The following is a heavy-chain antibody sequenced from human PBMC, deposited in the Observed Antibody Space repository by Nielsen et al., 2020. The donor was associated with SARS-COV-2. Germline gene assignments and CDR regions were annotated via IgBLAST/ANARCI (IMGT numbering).Heavy chain of an antibody. J-gene: IGHJ4*02. CDR3: ARGYGGRDFDY. CDR2: INHSGST. D-gene: IGHD4-23*01. Sequence: GSLRLSCAVYGGSFSGYYWSWIRQPPGKGLEWIGEINHSGSTNYNPSLKSRVTISVDTSKNQFSLKLSSVTAADTAVYYCARGYGGRDFDYWGQGTLVTVSS. V-gene: IGHV4-34*01. CDR1: GGSFSGYY.